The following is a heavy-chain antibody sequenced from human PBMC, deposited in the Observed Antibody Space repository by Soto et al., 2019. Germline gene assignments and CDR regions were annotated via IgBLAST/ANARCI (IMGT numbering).Heavy chain of an antibody. CDR1: GGSISSSSYY. V-gene: IGHV4-39*01. CDR2: IYYSGST. Sequence: SETLSLTCTVSGGSISSSSYYWGWIRQPPGKGLEWIGSIYYSGSTYYNPSLKSRVTISVDTSKNQFSLKLSSVTAADTAVYYCARQSGGDSQGNWFDPWGQGTLVTVSS. J-gene: IGHJ5*02. D-gene: IGHD2-21*01. CDR3: ARQSGGDSQGNWFDP.